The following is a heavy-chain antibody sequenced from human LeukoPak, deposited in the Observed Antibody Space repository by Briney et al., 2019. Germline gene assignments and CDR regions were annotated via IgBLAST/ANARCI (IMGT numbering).Heavy chain of an antibody. CDR3: ARDPDGSGYYYDYFDY. D-gene: IGHD3-22*01. V-gene: IGHV3-20*04. Sequence: GGSLRLSCAASGFTFDDYGMSWVRQAPGKGLEWVSGINWNGGSTGYADSVKGRFTISRDNAKNSLYLQMNSLRAEDTALYYCARDPDGSGYYYDYFDYWGQGTLVTVSS. CDR1: GFTFDDYG. J-gene: IGHJ4*02. CDR2: INWNGGST.